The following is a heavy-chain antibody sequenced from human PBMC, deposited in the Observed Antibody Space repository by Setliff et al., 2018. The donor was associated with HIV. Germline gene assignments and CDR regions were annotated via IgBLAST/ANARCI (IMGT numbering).Heavy chain of an antibody. D-gene: IGHD3-22*01. CDR3: ARSVIGYYYSGMDV. CDR1: GFTFSSYA. V-gene: IGHV3-30*01. CDR2: ISYDGSNK. Sequence: GGSLRLSCAASGFTFSSYAMHWVRQAPGKGLEWVAVISYDGSNKYYADSVKGRFTISRDNSKNTLYLQMNSLRAEDTAVYYCARSVIGYYYSGMDVWGQGTLVTVSS. J-gene: IGHJ6*02.